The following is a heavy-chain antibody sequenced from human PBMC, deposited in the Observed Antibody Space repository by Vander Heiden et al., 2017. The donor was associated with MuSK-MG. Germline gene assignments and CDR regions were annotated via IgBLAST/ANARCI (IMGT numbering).Heavy chain of an antibody. CDR1: GCSISSGGYY. CDR2: IYYSGST. D-gene: IGHD2-2*01. J-gene: IGHJ4*02. Sequence: QVQLQESGPGLVKPSQPLSLTCTVPGCSISSGGYYWSWLRQHPGKGLEWIGYIYYSGSTYYNPSLKSRVTISVDTSKNQFSLKLSSVTAADTAVYYCARVPIVVVPAAYYFDYWGQGTLVTVSS. CDR3: ARVPIVVVPAAYYFDY. V-gene: IGHV4-31*03.